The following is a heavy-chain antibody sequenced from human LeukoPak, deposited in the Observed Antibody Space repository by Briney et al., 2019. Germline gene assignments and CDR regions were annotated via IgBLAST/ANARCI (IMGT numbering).Heavy chain of an antibody. CDR3: ARDDYGGNTNWFDP. D-gene: IGHD4-23*01. V-gene: IGHV1-18*04. Sequence: ASVKVSCKASGYTFTGYYMHWVRQAPGQGLEWMGWISAYNGNTNYAQKLQGRVTMTTDTSTSTAYMELRSLRSDDTAVYYCARDDYGGNTNWFDPWGQGTLVTVSS. J-gene: IGHJ5*02. CDR1: GYTFTGYY. CDR2: ISAYNGNT.